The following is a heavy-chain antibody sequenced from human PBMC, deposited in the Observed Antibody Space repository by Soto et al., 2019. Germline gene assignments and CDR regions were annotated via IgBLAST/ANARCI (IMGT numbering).Heavy chain of an antibody. D-gene: IGHD1-1*01. V-gene: IGHV3-23*01. CDR1: GGIFSGYS. J-gene: IGHJ3*02. CDR2: ISGSGGST. Sequence: XGSLRLSCGVSGGIFSGYSMSWVRQAPGKGLEWVAGISGSGGSTYYAASVKGRFTISRDNSNNSLFLQMSGLRADDAAVYYCAKSKWGCTGSAFDTWGQGTLVTVSS. CDR3: AKSKWGCTGSAFDT.